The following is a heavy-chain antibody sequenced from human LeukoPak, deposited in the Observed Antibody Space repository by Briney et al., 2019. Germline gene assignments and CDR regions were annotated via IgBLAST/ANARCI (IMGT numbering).Heavy chain of an antibody. CDR2: INPNSGDT. Sequence: ASVKVSCKASGYTFTGYYMHWVRQAPGQGLEWMGWINPNSGDTHYIQKFQGRITMTRDTSISTAYMELSSLNSDDTAMYYCAREDSVITSSWFDPWGQGTLVTVSS. V-gene: IGHV1-2*02. D-gene: IGHD3-10*01. CDR3: AREDSVITSSWFDP. CDR1: GYTFTGYY. J-gene: IGHJ5*02.